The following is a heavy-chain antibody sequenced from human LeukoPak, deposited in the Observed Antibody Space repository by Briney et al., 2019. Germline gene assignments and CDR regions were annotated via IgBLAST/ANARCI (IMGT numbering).Heavy chain of an antibody. CDR2: ISYDGSNK. V-gene: IGHV3-30*18. Sequence: GGSLRLSCAASGFTFSSYGMHWVRQAPGKGLEWVAVISYDGSNKYYADSVKGRFTVSRDNSKNTLYLQMNSLRAEDTAVYYCAKDRFYGGSYSPLDYWGQGTLVTVSS. J-gene: IGHJ4*02. CDR1: GFTFSSYG. D-gene: IGHD1-26*01. CDR3: AKDRFYGGSYSPLDY.